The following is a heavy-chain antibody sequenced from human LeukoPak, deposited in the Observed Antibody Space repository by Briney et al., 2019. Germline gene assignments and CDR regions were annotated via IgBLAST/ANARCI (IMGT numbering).Heavy chain of an antibody. CDR1: GFTFSDFF. J-gene: IGHJ4*02. CDR2: ITGSSDNR. CDR3: ARDNYRGVLDY. V-gene: IGHV3-11*05. D-gene: IGHD4-23*01. Sequence: GGSLRLSCAASGFTFSDFFMTWVRQAPGKGLEWLSYITGSSDNRKYADSVRGRFTISRDNAKNSLYLQLNSLRVDDTAVYYCARDNYRGVLDYWGQGTLVSVSS.